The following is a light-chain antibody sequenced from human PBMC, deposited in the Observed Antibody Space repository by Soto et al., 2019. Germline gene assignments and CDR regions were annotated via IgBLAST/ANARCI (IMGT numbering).Light chain of an antibody. CDR3: QQYNTSPIT. J-gene: IGKJ5*01. CDR2: GTS. V-gene: IGKV3-20*01. Sequence: EIVLTQSPGTLSMSPGEGATLSCRASQGVGTYLAWYQQKPGQAPRLLIYGTSTRATASPDRFSGSGSWTDFTLTISRLEIEDFAVDYCQQYNTSPITFGQGTRLEI. CDR1: QGVGTY.